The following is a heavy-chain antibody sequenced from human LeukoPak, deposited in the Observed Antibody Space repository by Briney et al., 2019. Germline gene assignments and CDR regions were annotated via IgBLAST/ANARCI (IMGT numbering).Heavy chain of an antibody. D-gene: IGHD3-16*01. CDR1: VYIFTSNS. V-gene: IGHV1-18*04. Sequence: ASVRVSCKPTVYIFTSNSITWLRQAPGQQLEWMGWISTFNGYTKYAQNLQGRITMTRDTSTRTVYLEMRNLRSDDTAVYFCSRGEFYYDLWGQGTLVTVSS. J-gene: IGHJ4*02. CDR2: ISTFNGYT. CDR3: SRGEFYYDL.